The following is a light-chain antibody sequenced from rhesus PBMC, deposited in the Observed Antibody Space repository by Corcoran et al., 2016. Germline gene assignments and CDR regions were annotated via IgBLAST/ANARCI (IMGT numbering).Light chain of an antibody. CDR1: QGITND. CDR3: QHSYGIPFT. CDR2: EAS. Sequence: DIQMTQSPSSLSASVGDRVTITCRASQGITNDLAWYQQKPGETPKLLIYEASTLQSGVPSRFSGSGSETDFTLTISSLQPEDFATYYCQHSYGIPFTFGPGTKLDIK. J-gene: IGKJ3*01. V-gene: IGKV1-25*01.